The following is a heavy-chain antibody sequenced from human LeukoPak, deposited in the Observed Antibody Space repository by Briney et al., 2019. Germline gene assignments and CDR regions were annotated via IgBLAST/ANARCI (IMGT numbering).Heavy chain of an antibody. J-gene: IGHJ4*02. D-gene: IGHD6-19*01. Sequence: GGSLRLSCAASGFTVSSNDMTWVRQAPGKGLEWVSVTYSGVSTYYADSVKGRFTISRDNSKNTLYLQMNSLRSEDTAVYYCARRQSGSSGWPNFDYWGRGTLVTVSS. V-gene: IGHV3-66*04. CDR2: TYSGVST. CDR1: GFTVSSND. CDR3: ARRQSGSSGWPNFDY.